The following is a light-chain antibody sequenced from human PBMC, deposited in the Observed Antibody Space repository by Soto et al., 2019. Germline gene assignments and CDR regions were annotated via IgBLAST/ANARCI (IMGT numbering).Light chain of an antibody. J-gene: IGLJ7*01. CDR3: QSYDSSNFVV. V-gene: IGLV6-57*04. CDR2: EDN. CDR1: SGGIASNY. Sequence: NFLLTQPHSVSESPGKTVTISCTRSSGGIASNYVQWYQQRPGSAPTTVIYEDNQRPSGVPGRFSGSIDSSSNSASLTISGLKTEDEADYYCQSYDSSNFVVFGGGTQLTVL.